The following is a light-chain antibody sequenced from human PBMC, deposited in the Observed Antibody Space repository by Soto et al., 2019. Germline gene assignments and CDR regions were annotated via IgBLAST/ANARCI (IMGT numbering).Light chain of an antibody. Sequence: DIQSTQPPSSLSGSVGYIFTIACRASQSISSYLNWYQQKPGKAPKLLIYAASSLQSGVPSRFSGSGSGTDFTLTISSLQPEDFATYYCQQSYSTPWTFGQGTKVDI. CDR1: QSISSY. J-gene: IGKJ1*01. V-gene: IGKV1-39*01. CDR3: QQSYSTPWT. CDR2: AAS.